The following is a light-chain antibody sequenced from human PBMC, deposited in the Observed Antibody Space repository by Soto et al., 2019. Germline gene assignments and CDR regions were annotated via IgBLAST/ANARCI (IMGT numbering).Light chain of an antibody. V-gene: IGKV3-20*01. Sequence: EIVLTQSPGTLSLSPGERATLSCRASQSVSSSYLAWYQQTPGQAPRLLIYGASSRATGIPDRFSGSGSGTDFTLTISRLEPEDFAVYYCQQYGCLPLYTFGQGPKLEIK. J-gene: IGKJ2*01. CDR2: GAS. CDR3: QQYGCLPLYT. CDR1: QSVSSSY.